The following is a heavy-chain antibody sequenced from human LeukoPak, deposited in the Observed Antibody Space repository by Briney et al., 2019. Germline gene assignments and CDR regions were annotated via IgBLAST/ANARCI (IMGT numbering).Heavy chain of an antibody. Sequence: GASVKVSCKASGYTFTGHYMHWVRQAPGQGPEWLGWINPNSGGTIYAQKSQGRVTMTRDTSISTAYMELSRLRSDDTAVYYCARLADCSSSSCRSFDYWGQGTLVTVSS. J-gene: IGHJ4*02. V-gene: IGHV1-2*02. CDR2: INPNSGGT. CDR1: GYTFTGHY. CDR3: ARLADCSSSSCRSFDY. D-gene: IGHD2-2*01.